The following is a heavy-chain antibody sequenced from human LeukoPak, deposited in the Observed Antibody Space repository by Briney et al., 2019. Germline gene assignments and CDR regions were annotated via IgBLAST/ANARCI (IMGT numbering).Heavy chain of an antibody. Sequence: GESLKISCKSFGYRFTSHWIGWVRQMPGKGLEWMGIIYSGDSESRHSPSSQCQVTISADKSIRTAYLQWRSLKASDTARYYCAILQNYCTDVWGQGTLVTVSS. D-gene: IGHD1-7*01. CDR2: IYSGDSES. CDR3: AILQNYCTDV. J-gene: IGHJ4*02. V-gene: IGHV5-51*01. CDR1: GYRFTSHW.